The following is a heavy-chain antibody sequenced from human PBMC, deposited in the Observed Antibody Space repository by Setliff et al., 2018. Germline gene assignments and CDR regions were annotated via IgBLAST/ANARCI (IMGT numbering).Heavy chain of an antibody. CDR3: ARGKVLYDYVWGSYRYEDYYYGMDV. D-gene: IGHD3-16*02. Sequence: SETLSLTCAVYGGSFSGYYWSWIRQPPGKGLEWIGEINHSGSTNYSPSLESRVTISVDTSKNQFSLKLSSVTAADTAVYYCARGKVLYDYVWGSYRYEDYYYGMDVWGQGTTVTVSS. J-gene: IGHJ6*02. CDR1: GGSFSGYY. V-gene: IGHV4-34*01. CDR2: INHSGST.